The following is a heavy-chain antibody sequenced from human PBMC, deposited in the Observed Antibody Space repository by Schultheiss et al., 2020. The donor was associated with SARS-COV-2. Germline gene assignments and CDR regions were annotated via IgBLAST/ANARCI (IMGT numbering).Heavy chain of an antibody. CDR1: GGSISSGGYY. CDR3: ARHSYYEPQFDP. D-gene: IGHD3-3*01. Sequence: SQTLSLTCTVSGGSISSGGYYWSWIRQPAGKGLEWIGRIYTSGSTNYNPSLKSRVTISVDTSKNQFSLKLSSVTAADTAVYYCARHSYYEPQFDPWGQGTLVTVSS. V-gene: IGHV4-61*02. CDR2: IYTSGST. J-gene: IGHJ5*02.